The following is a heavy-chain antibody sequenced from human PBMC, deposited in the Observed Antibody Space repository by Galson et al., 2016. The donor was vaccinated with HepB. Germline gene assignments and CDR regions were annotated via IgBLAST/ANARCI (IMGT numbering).Heavy chain of an antibody. J-gene: IGHJ4*02. Sequence: LTCGVSGDSIDTGPYSWSWIRQPPGKGLEWIGYISRSGSTSYNPSLKSRVTISLEKSKSHFSLKLTSVTAADTAVYYCARTHYYDSSGYYFDSWGQGTLVTVSA. D-gene: IGHD3-22*01. CDR2: ISRSGST. CDR1: GDSIDTGPYS. CDR3: ARTHYYDSSGYYFDS. V-gene: IGHV4-30-2*01.